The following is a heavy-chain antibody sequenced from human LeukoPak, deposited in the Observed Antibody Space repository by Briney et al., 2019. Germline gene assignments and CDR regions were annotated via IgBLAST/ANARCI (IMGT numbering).Heavy chain of an antibody. V-gene: IGHV4-34*01. CDR3: SREAYYYGSGSYPFDP. J-gene: IGHJ5*02. CDR1: GGSFSGYY. Sequence: SETLSLTFAVYGGSFSGYYWRWIRQPPGKGPEWIGEINHSGSTNYNPSLKRRVTISVDTSKKQLSLKTNYVTAAYTTVYYYSREAYYYGSGSYPFDPWGEGTLLTVSS. D-gene: IGHD3-10*01. CDR2: INHSGST.